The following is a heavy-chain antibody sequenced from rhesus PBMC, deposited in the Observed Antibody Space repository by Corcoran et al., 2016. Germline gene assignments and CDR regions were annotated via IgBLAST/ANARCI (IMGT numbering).Heavy chain of an antibody. D-gene: IGHD4-23*01. V-gene: IGHV2-1*01. CDR3: ARIGSSNYGTFDY. Sequence: QVTLKESGPALVKPTQTLTLTCTFSGFSLSTSGMGVGWSRQPPGKTLAWLAHIYWDDVKRYRTSLKSRLTISKDTYKKQVVLTMTKMDPVDTATYYCARIGSSNYGTFDYWGQGVLVTVSS. CDR1: GFSLSTSGMG. J-gene: IGHJ4*01. CDR2: IYWDDVK.